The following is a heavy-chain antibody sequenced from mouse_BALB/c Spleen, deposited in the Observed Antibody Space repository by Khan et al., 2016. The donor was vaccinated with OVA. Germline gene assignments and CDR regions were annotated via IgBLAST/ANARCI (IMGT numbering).Heavy chain of an antibody. CDR3: ARGNYYGYYFDY. J-gene: IGHJ2*01. Sequence: EVQLQESGPGLVKPSQSLSLTCTVTGYSITNNYAWNWIRQFPGNKLEWMGYISYSGSTNYNPSLKSRISITRYTSKNQFFLQLNSVTTEDTATYYCARGNYYGYYFDYWGQGTTLTVSS. V-gene: IGHV3-2*02. CDR2: ISYSGST. CDR1: GYSITNNYA. D-gene: IGHD1-1*01.